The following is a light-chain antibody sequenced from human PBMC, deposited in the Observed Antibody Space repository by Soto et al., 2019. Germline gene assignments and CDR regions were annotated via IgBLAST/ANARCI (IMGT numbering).Light chain of an antibody. CDR3: QQRSNWFLT. CDR1: QSVSSN. Sequence: EIVMTQPPSTLSVSQGERATLSCRASQSVSSNLAWYQQKPGQAPRLLIYGASNRATAIPARFSGSGSGTDFTLTISSLEPEDFAVYYCQQRSNWFLTFGQGTRLE. J-gene: IGKJ5*01. V-gene: IGKV3-11*01. CDR2: GAS.